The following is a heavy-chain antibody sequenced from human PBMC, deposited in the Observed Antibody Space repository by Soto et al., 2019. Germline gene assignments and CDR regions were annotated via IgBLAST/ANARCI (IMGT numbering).Heavy chain of an antibody. CDR1: GYTFSSYG. V-gene: IGHV1-18*01. J-gene: IGHJ4*02. CDR2: ISAYNGNT. D-gene: IGHD3-9*01. Sequence: GASVKVSCKASGYTFSSYGISWVRQAPGQGLEWMGWISAYNGNTNYAQELQGRVTMTTDTSTSTAYMELRSLRSDDTAVYYCARDLSIFLFDYWGQGILVTVSS. CDR3: ARDLSIFLFDY.